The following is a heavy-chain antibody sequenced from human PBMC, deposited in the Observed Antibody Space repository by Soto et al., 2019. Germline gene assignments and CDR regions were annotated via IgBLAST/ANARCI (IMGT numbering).Heavy chain of an antibody. Sequence: TLSLTCTVSGGSISSGGYYWSWIRQHPGKGLEWIGYIYYSGSTYYNPSLKSRVTISVDTSKNQFSLKLSSVTAADTAVYYCARSTPYYYYDSSGSENSQFDPWGQGTLVTVSS. J-gene: IGHJ5*02. CDR2: IYYSGST. CDR3: ARSTPYYYYDSSGSENSQFDP. V-gene: IGHV4-31*03. CDR1: GGSISSGGYY. D-gene: IGHD3-22*01.